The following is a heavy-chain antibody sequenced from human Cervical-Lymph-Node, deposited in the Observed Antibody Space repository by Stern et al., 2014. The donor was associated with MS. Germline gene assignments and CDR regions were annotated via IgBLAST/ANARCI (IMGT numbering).Heavy chain of an antibody. D-gene: IGHD3-9*01. Sequence: QVQLVESGGGVVQPGRSLRLSCAASGFTFSSYGMHWVRQAPGKGLEWVAVISYDGSNKYYADSVKGQFTISRDNSKNTLYLQMNSLRAEDTAVYYCAKDYDILPGPLDGYYYYGMDVWGQGTTVTVSS. J-gene: IGHJ6*02. V-gene: IGHV3-30*18. CDR2: ISYDGSNK. CDR1: GFTFSSYG. CDR3: AKDYDILPGPLDGYYYYGMDV.